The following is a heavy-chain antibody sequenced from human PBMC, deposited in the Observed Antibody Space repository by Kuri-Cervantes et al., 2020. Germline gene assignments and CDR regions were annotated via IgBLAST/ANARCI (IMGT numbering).Heavy chain of an antibody. CDR1: GFTFSSYA. CDR3: ANLITMIVVVRWFDHDAFDI. Sequence: GESLKISCAASGFTFSSYAMHWVRQAPGKGLEWVAVISYDGSNKYYADSVKGRFTISRDNSKNTLYLQMNSLRAEDTAVYYCANLITMIVVVRWFDHDAFDIWGQGTMVTVSS. D-gene: IGHD3-22*01. V-gene: IGHV3-30-3*01. J-gene: IGHJ3*02. CDR2: ISYDGSNK.